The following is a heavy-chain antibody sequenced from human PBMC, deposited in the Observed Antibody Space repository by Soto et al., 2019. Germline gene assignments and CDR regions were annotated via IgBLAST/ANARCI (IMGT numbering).Heavy chain of an antibody. J-gene: IGHJ4*02. D-gene: IGHD4-17*01. CDR2: ISWSGST. CDR3: ARHRYGDYDRWFDY. CDR1: GGSINSYH. V-gene: IGHV4-59*08. Sequence: SETLSLTCIVSGGSINSYHWSWIRQAPGKGLEWIGYISWSGSTNYNGSLKSRVTISADTSKNQFSLRLSSVTAADTAVYYCARHRYGDYDRWFDYWGQGTQVTVSS.